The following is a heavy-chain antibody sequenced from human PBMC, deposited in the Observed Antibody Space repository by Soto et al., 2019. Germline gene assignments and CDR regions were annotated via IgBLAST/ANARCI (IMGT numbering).Heavy chain of an antibody. J-gene: IGHJ4*02. V-gene: IGHV3-7*01. CDR1: GCTCSTYW. Sequence: VQLVESGGGLVQPGGSLRLSCAASGCTCSTYWMSWVRQATGKGLEWEAHIKHDGSATYYVDSMKGRFTIYRYNVKDSLYLQMNSLRAEDTAVYYCSREGRITYFWGQGALVTVSS. D-gene: IGHD3-10*01. CDR3: SREGRITYF. CDR2: IKHDGSAT.